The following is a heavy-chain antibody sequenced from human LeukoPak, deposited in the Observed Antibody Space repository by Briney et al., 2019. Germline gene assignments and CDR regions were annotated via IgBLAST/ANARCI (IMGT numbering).Heavy chain of an antibody. V-gene: IGHV4-59*01. D-gene: IGHD2-2*01. CDR1: GGSISSYY. J-gene: IGHJ5*02. Sequence: SETLSLTCTVSGGSISSYYWSWIRQPPGEGLEWIGYIYYSGSTNYNPSLKSRVTISVDTSKNQFSLKLSSVTAADTAVYYCARDLVPAAGGRWFDPWGQGTLVTVSS. CDR2: IYYSGST. CDR3: ARDLVPAAGGRWFDP.